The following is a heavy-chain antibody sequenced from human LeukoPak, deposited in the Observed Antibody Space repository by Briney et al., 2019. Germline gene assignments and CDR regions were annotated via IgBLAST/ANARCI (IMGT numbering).Heavy chain of an antibody. CDR2: ISGSGDRT. J-gene: IGHJ4*02. V-gene: IGHV3-23*01. D-gene: IGHD1/OR15-1a*01. CDR3: ARPGVVGTLATKDDY. Sequence: GGSLRLSCAASGFTFSSYGMSWVRQAPGKGLEWVSAISGSGDRTYYADSVKGRFTISRDNSKNTLYLQMNSLRAEDTAVYYCARPGVVGTLATKDDYWGQGTLVTVSS. CDR1: GFTFSSYG.